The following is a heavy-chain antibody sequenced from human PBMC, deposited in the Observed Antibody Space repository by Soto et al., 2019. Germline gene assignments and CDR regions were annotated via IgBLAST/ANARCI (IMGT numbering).Heavy chain of an antibody. CDR2: IIPIIGIL. D-gene: IGHD3-22*01. V-gene: IGHV1-69*08. Sequence: QVQLVQSGAEVKKPGSSVKVSCKASGGTFSTYTITWVRQAPGQGLEWMGRIIPIIGILNYAQKFQGRVTITADKVTGTAYMELTRLRSDDTAVYYCAGDPDSHYNDSHASSYPWGQGTLVTVSS. J-gene: IGHJ5*02. CDR3: AGDPDSHYNDSHASSYP. CDR1: GGTFSTYT.